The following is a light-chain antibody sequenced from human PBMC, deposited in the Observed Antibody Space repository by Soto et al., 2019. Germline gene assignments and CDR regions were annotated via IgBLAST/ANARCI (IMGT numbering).Light chain of an antibody. CDR2: EGS. Sequence: QSALTQPASVSGSPGQSITISCTGTSSDVGSYNLVSWYQQHPGKAPKLMIYEGSKRPSAVSDRFSGSKSGNTASLTISGLQAEDEADYYCCSYARSSTLVFGGGTKLTVL. J-gene: IGLJ2*01. V-gene: IGLV2-23*01. CDR1: SSDVGSYNL. CDR3: CSYARSSTLV.